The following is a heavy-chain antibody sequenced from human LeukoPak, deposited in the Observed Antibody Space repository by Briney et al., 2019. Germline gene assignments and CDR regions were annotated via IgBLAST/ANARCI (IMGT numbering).Heavy chain of an antibody. CDR3: AREATEVGATDYYFDY. J-gene: IGHJ4*02. D-gene: IGHD1-26*01. Sequence: ASVKVSCKASGYTFTSYGISWVRQAPGQGLEWMGWISAYNGNTNYAQKLQGRVTMTTDTSTSTAYMELRSLRSDDTAVYYCAREATEVGATDYYFDYWGQGTLVTVSS. V-gene: IGHV1-18*01. CDR1: GYTFTSYG. CDR2: ISAYNGNT.